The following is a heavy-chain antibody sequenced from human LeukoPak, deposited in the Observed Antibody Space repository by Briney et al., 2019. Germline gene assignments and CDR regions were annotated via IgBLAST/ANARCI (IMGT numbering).Heavy chain of an antibody. V-gene: IGHV1-69*06. CDR1: GGTFSSYA. Sequence: SVKVSCEASGGTFSSYAISWVRQAPGQGLEWMGGIIPIFGTANYAQKFQGRVTITADKSTSTAYMELSSLRSEDTAVYYCARSCSGGSCYESYFDYWGQGTLVTVSS. J-gene: IGHJ4*02. D-gene: IGHD2-15*01. CDR2: IIPIFGTA. CDR3: ARSCSGGSCYESYFDY.